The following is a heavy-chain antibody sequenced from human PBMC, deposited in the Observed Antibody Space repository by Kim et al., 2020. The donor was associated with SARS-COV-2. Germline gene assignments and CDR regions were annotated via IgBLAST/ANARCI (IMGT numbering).Heavy chain of an antibody. J-gene: IGHJ4*02. Sequence: GGSLRLSCAASGFTFDDYGMSWVRQTPGKGLEWISGISRSGGSTDYIDSAKGRFTISRDNAKNSLYLQMNSLRVDDTALYHCVRGFFQDPFDCWGQGTLVPVSS. CDR2: ISRSGGST. CDR3: VRGFFQDPFDC. CDR1: GFTFDDYG. V-gene: IGHV3-20*01.